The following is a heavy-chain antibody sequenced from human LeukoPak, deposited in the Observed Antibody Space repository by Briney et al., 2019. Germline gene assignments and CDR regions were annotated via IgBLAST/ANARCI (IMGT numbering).Heavy chain of an antibody. CDR1: GGSISSYY. CDR3: ARVPLYYYGSGSYLGFFDY. J-gene: IGHJ4*02. Sequence: SETLSLTCTVSGGSISSYYWSWIRQPPGKGLEWIGYIYYSGSTNYNPSLKSRVTISVDTSKNQFSLELSSVTAADTAVYYCARVPLYYYGSGSYLGFFDYWGQGTLVTVSS. D-gene: IGHD3-10*01. V-gene: IGHV4-59*01. CDR2: IYYSGST.